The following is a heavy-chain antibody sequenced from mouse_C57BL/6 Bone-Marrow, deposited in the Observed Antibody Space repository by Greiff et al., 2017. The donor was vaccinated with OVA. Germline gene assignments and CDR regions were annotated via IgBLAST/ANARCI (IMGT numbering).Heavy chain of an antibody. D-gene: IGHD1-1*01. J-gene: IGHJ2*01. V-gene: IGHV5-6*01. CDR3: ARDYYGSGNFDY. CDR1: GFTFSSYG. CDR2: ISSGGSYT. Sequence: EVQGVESGGDLVKPGGSLKLSCAASGFTFSSYGMSWVRQTPDKRLEWVATISSGGSYTYYPDSVKGRFTSSRDNAKNTLYLQMSSLKSDDTAMYYCARDYYGSGNFDYWGQGTTLTVSS.